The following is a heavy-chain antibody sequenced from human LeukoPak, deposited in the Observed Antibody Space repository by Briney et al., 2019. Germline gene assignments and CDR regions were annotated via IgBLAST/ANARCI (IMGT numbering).Heavy chain of an antibody. CDR1: GYTFTSYA. Sequence: ASVKVSCMASGYTFTSYAISWVRQAPGQGLEWMGWISAYNGNTNYAQKLQGRVTMTTDTSTSTAYMELRSLRSDDTVVYYCARDHTGYSSSWYPDYWGQGTLVTVSS. J-gene: IGHJ4*02. CDR3: ARDHTGYSSSWYPDY. CDR2: ISAYNGNT. V-gene: IGHV1-18*04. D-gene: IGHD6-13*01.